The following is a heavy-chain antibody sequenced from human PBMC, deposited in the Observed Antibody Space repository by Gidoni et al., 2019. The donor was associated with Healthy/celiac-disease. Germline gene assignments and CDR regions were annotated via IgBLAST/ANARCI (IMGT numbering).Heavy chain of an antibody. J-gene: IGHJ3*02. CDR3: ARDRPGAFDI. Sequence: QVQLVQSGAAVKKPGASVKVSCKAAGYTFTSYYMHWVRQAPGQGLEWLGIINPIGGSTSYAQKSQGRVTMTRDTSTSTVYMELSSLRSEDSAVYYCARDRPGAFDIWGQGTMVTVSS. CDR2: INPIGGST. CDR1: GYTFTSYY. V-gene: IGHV1-46*01.